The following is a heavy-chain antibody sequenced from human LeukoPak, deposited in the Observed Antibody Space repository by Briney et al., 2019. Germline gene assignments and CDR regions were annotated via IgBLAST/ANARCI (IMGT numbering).Heavy chain of an antibody. CDR2: IIPIFGPT. V-gene: IGHV1-69*13. CDR1: GGTFSNYF. J-gene: IGHJ5*02. CDR3: AREYYGSGSRWFDP. D-gene: IGHD3-10*01. Sequence: SVKVSCKASGGTFSNYFITWVRQAPGQGLEWMGGIIPIFGPTNYAQKFQGRVTITADDSTSTAYTQLSSLRSEDTAVYYCAREYYGSGSRWFDPWGQGTLVTVSS.